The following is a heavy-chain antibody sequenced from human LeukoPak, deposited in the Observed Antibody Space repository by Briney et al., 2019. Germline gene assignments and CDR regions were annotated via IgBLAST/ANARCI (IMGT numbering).Heavy chain of an antibody. V-gene: IGHV3-30-3*01. D-gene: IGHD3-16*01. CDR3: ARDLGSDFDY. Sequence: PGRSLRLSCAASGFTFSSYAMYWVRQAPGKGLEWVAVISYNGSDKYNADSVKGRFTISRDNSKNTLYLQMNSLRAEDTAVYYCARDLGSDFDYWGQGTLVTVSS. CDR1: GFTFSSYA. J-gene: IGHJ4*02. CDR2: ISYNGSDK.